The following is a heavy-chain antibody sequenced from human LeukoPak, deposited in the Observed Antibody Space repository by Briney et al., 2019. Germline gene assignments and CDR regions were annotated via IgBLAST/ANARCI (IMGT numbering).Heavy chain of an antibody. CDR3: TSGGMVSGDY. CDR1: GGSISSYY. CDR2: IYYSGST. Sequence: KTSETLSLTCTVSGGSISSYYWSWIRQPPGKGLEWIGYIYYSGSTNYNPSLKSRVTISRDTSKNQFSLKLRSVTTADTAMYYCTSGGMVSGDYWGHGTLVTVSS. D-gene: IGHD2-8*01. V-gene: IGHV4-59*01. J-gene: IGHJ4*01.